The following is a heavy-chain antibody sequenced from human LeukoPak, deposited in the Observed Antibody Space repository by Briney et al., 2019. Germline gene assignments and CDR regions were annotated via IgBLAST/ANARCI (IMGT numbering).Heavy chain of an antibody. J-gene: IGHJ3*02. D-gene: IGHD2-15*01. CDR2: IYYSGST. V-gene: IGHV4-59*01. CDR1: GGSISSYY. CDR3: ARMVVVLGAFDI. Sequence: SETLSLTCTVSGGSISSYYWSWIRQPPGKGLEWIGYIYYSGSTNYNPSLKSRVTISVDTSKNQFSLKLSSVTAADTAVYYCARMVVVLGAFDIWGQGTMVTVSS.